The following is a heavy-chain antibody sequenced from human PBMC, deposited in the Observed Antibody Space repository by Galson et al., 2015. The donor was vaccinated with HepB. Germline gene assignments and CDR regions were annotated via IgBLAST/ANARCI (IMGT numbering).Heavy chain of an antibody. J-gene: IGHJ3*02. CDR1: GFTFSSYG. Sequence: SLRLSCAASGFTFSSYGMHWVRQAPGKGLEWVAVISYDGSNKYYADSVKGRFTISRDNSKNTLYLQMNSLRAEDTAVYYCAKIASEFGNRYVGAFDIWGQGTMVTVSS. CDR2: ISYDGSNK. V-gene: IGHV3-30*18. CDR3: AKIASEFGNRYVGAFDI. D-gene: IGHD3-16*01.